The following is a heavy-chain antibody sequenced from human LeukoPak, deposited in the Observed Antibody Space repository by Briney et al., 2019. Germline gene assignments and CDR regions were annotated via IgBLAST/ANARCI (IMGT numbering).Heavy chain of an antibody. CDR2: ITTYKGNI. D-gene: IGHD3-3*01. CDR1: GYIFSSHG. CDR3: ARHDFWSGYID. Sequence: ASVKVSCKASGYIFSSHGISWVRQAPGEGLEWMGWITTYKGNIAYAQEFQGRVTMTIDTSTSTAYMELRSLRSDDTAVYYCARHDFWSGYIDWGQGTLVTVSS. V-gene: IGHV1-18*01. J-gene: IGHJ4*02.